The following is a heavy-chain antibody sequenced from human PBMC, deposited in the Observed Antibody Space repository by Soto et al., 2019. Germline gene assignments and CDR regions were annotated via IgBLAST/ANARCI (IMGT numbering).Heavy chain of an antibody. CDR1: GGSLSDGNW. V-gene: IGHV4-4*02. Sequence: QMQLQESGPGLVKPSGTLSLTCAVSGGSLSDGNWWSWVRQPPGKGLEWIGEISHTGSTNYNPSLQSRVTLSVDKSKNHFSLNLKSVTAADTAVYYCASFTGTYYFDFWGPGTLVTVAS. D-gene: IGHD2-8*02. J-gene: IGHJ4*02. CDR3: ASFTGTYYFDF. CDR2: ISHTGST.